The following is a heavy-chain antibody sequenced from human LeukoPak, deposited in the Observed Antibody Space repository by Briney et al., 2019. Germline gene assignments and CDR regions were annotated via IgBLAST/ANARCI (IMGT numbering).Heavy chain of an antibody. CDR1: GFTFSDYY. CDR2: ISSSGSTI. V-gene: IGHV3-11*01. Sequence: TGGSLRLSCAASGFTFSDYYMSWIRQAPGKGLEWVSYISSSGSTIYYADSVKGRFTISRDNAKNSLYLQMNSLRAEDTAVYYCARDGAGTYYYYYMDVWGKGTTVTVSS. J-gene: IGHJ6*03. CDR3: ARDGAGTYYYYYMDV.